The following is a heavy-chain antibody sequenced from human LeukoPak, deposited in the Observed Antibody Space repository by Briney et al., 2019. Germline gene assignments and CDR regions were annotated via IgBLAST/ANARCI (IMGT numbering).Heavy chain of an antibody. J-gene: IGHJ4*02. Sequence: ASVKVSCKTSGYRFADYYMHWVRQAPGQGLEWMGWIHIKSGVTKYAPRFQGRFTMTRDTSISTASMELSRLTSDDTAVYYCARDPPTAVNLDYWGQGTLVTVSS. CDR1: GYRFADYY. D-gene: IGHD4-23*01. CDR3: ARDPPTAVNLDY. V-gene: IGHV1-2*02. CDR2: IHIKSGVT.